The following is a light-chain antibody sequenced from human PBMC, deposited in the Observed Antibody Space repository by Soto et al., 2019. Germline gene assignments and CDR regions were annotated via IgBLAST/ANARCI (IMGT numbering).Light chain of an antibody. CDR1: SSDVGGYNY. J-gene: IGLJ1*01. CDR3: SSYAGSNNFV. V-gene: IGLV2-8*01. Sequence: HSVLTQPPSASGFPGQSVSISCSGTSSDVGGYNYVSWHQQHPGKAPKLMIYEVSKRPSGVPDRFSGSKSGNTASLIVSGLQAEDEADYYCSSYAGSNNFVFGTGTKVTV. CDR2: EVS.